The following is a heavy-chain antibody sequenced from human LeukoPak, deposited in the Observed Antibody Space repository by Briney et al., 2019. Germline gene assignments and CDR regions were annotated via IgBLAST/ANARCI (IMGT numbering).Heavy chain of an antibody. CDR2: INPNSGDT. V-gene: IGHV1-2*06. Sequence: ASVKVSCKTSGYTFTGYYMHWVRQAPGQGLEWMGRINPNSGDTNYAQKFQGRVTMTGDTSITTAYMELNSLRSDDTAVYYCAKAKPQGSDRDFDYWGQGTLVTVSS. CDR3: AKAKPQGSDRDFDY. J-gene: IGHJ4*02. CDR1: GYTFTGYY. D-gene: IGHD1-14*01.